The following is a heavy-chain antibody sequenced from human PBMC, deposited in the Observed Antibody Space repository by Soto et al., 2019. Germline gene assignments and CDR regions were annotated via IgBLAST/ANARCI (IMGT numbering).Heavy chain of an antibody. Sequence: EVQLVESGGGLVQPGGSLRLSCAASGFTFSSYSMNWVRQAPGKGLEWVSYISSSSSTIYYADSVKGRFTISRDNAKNSLYLQMNSLRDEDTAVYYCARDRASIAVAGTGFDPWGQGTLVTVSS. CDR1: GFTFSSYS. CDR2: ISSSSSTI. D-gene: IGHD6-19*01. J-gene: IGHJ5*02. V-gene: IGHV3-48*02. CDR3: ARDRASIAVAGTGFDP.